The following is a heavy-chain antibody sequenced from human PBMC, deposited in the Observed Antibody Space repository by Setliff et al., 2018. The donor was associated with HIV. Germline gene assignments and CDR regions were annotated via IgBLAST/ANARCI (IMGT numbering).Heavy chain of an antibody. V-gene: IGHV3-49*03. CDR2: IRTKNYRGTT. D-gene: IGHD3-22*01. J-gene: IGHJ4*02. CDR3: AKEVPYSNGFMYFDY. CDR1: GFTFGEYP. Sequence: GGSLRLSCATSGFTFGEYPMGWFRQAPGKGLEWVSFIRTKNYRGTTEYAASVEGRFTISRDDSRGVAYLQMNSLKSEDTAIYYCAKEVPYSNGFMYFDYWGQGTLVTV.